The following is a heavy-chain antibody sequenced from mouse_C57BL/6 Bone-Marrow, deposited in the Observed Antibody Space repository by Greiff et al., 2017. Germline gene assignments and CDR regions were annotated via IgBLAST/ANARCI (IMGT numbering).Heavy chain of an antibody. Sequence: DVKPQESVPGLVKPSQSLSLTCSVTGYSITSGYYWNWIRQFPGNKLEWMGYISYDGSNNYNPYLKNRISITRDTSKNQFFLTLNSVTTEDTATYYCARGGYGFAYWGQGTLVTVSA. CDR1: GYSITSGYY. CDR2: ISYDGSN. D-gene: IGHD2-2*01. V-gene: IGHV3-6*01. CDR3: ARGGYGFAY. J-gene: IGHJ3*01.